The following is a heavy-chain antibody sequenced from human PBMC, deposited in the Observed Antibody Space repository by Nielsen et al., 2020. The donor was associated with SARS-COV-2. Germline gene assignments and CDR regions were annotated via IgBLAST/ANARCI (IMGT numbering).Heavy chain of an antibody. J-gene: IGHJ4*02. D-gene: IGHD6-19*01. CDR1: GFTFSSYA. V-gene: IGHV3-23*01. CDR2: ISGSGGST. Sequence: GALKISCAASGFTFSSYAMSWVRQAPGKGLKWVSAISGSGGSTYYADSVKGRFTISRDNSKNTLYLQMNSLRAEDTAVYYCAKVDSSGWSEFDYWGQGTLVTVSS. CDR3: AKVDSSGWSEFDY.